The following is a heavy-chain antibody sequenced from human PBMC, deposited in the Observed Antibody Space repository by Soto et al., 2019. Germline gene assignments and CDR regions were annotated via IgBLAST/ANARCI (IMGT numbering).Heavy chain of an antibody. Sequence: TGGSLRLSCAASGFTFSSYEMNWVRQAPGKGLEWVSYISSSGSTIYYADSVKGRFTISRDNAKNSLYLQMNSLRAEDTAVYYCARKYYDFWSGYLAHDYYYGMDVWGQGTTVTVSS. V-gene: IGHV3-48*03. CDR3: ARKYYDFWSGYLAHDYYYGMDV. J-gene: IGHJ6*02. CDR2: ISSSGSTI. D-gene: IGHD3-3*01. CDR1: GFTFSSYE.